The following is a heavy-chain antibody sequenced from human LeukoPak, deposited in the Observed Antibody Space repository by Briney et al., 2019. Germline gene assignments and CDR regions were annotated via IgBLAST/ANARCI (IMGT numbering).Heavy chain of an antibody. CDR2: IYYSGST. CDR3: ARATTGSGSYNPSIPDY. CDR1: GGSISSYY. D-gene: IGHD3-10*01. Sequence: SETLSLTCTVSGGSISSYYWSWIRQPPGKGLEGIGYIYYSGSTNYNPSLKSRVTISVDTSKNQFSLKLSSVTAADTAVYYCARATTGSGSYNPSIPDYWGQGTLVTVSS. V-gene: IGHV4-59*01. J-gene: IGHJ4*02.